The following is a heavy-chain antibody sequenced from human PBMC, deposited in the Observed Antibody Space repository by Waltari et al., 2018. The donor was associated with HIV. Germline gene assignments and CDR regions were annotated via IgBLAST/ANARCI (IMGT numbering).Heavy chain of an antibody. CDR3: ARVRRGYSTWFDP. J-gene: IGHJ5*02. CDR1: GFTVSSNY. Sequence: VQLVQSGGSLTQPGGSLRLSCAASGFTVSSNYLSWVRQAPGKGLEWVSVIYSGGSTYYADSVKGRFTISRDNSKTTLYLQMNSLRAEDTAVYYCARVRRGYSTWFDPWGQGTLVTVSS. CDR2: IYSGGST. D-gene: IGHD5-18*01. V-gene: IGHV3-53*01.